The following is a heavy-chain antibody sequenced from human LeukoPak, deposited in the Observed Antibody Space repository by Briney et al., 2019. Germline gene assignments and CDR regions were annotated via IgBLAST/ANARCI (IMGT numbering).Heavy chain of an antibody. Sequence: ASVKVSCTASGYTFTSYYMHWVRQAPGQGLEWMGIINPSGGSTSYAQKFQGRVTMTRDTSTSTVYMELSSLRSEDTAVYYCASLGGDGNFDYWGQGTLVTVSS. V-gene: IGHV1-46*01. CDR3: ASLGGDGNFDY. CDR2: INPSGGST. J-gene: IGHJ4*02. CDR1: GYTFTSYY. D-gene: IGHD3-10*01.